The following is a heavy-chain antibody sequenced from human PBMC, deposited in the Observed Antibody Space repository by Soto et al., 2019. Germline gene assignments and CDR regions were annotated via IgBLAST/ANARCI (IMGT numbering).Heavy chain of an antibody. CDR3: ARDPRAVYGMDV. CDR1: GGSISSGGYY. CDR2: IYYSGST. V-gene: IGHV4-31*03. Sequence: SETLSLTCTVSGGSISSGGYYWSWIRQHPGKGLEWIGYIYYSGSTYYNPSLKSRVTISVDTSKNQFSLKLSSVTAADTAVYYCARDPRAVYGMDVWGQGTTVTVSS. J-gene: IGHJ6*02. D-gene: IGHD6-25*01.